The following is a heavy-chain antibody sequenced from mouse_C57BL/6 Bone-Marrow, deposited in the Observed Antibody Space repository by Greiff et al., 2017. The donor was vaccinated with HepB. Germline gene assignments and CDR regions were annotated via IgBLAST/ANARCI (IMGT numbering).Heavy chain of an antibody. Sequence: EVQLQQSGAELVRPGASVKLSCTASGFNIKDDYMHWVKQRPEQGLEWIGWIDPENGDTEYASKFQGKATITADTSSNTAYLQLSSLTSEDTAVYYVYYCGRSPFAYGGQGTLVTVSA. CDR3: YYCGRSPFAY. CDR1: GFNIKDDY. J-gene: IGHJ3*01. D-gene: IGHD1-1*01. V-gene: IGHV14-4*01. CDR2: IDPENGDT.